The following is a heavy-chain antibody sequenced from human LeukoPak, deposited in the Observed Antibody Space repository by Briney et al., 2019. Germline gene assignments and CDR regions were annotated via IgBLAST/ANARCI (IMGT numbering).Heavy chain of an antibody. CDR3: ARGYSSGWYDRIFDY. CDR1: GSTFSGYY. J-gene: IGHJ4*02. V-gene: IGHV1-2*04. CDR2: INPNSGGT. D-gene: IGHD6-19*01. Sequence: ASVKVSCKASGSTFSGYYMHGVRQAPGQGLEWMGWINPNSGGTNYAQKFQGWVTMTRDTSISTAYMELSRLRSDDTAVYYCARGYSSGWYDRIFDYWGQGTLVTVSS.